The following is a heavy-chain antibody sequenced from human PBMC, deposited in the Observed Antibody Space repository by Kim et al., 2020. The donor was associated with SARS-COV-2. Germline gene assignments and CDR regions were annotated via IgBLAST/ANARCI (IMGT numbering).Heavy chain of an antibody. Sequence: GGSLRLSCAASGFTFSSYAMSWVRQAPGKGLEWVSAISGSGGSTYYAASVKARFTISRDNSKNTLYLQMNSLRAEDTAVYYCSKSAIVVVVAATSYFDYWGQGTLVTVSS. CDR1: GFTFSSYA. V-gene: IGHV3-23*01. J-gene: IGHJ4*02. D-gene: IGHD2-15*01. CDR2: ISGSGGST. CDR3: SKSAIVVVVAATSYFDY.